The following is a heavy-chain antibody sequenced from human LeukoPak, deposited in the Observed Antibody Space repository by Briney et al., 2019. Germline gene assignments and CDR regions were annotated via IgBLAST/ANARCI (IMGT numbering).Heavy chain of an antibody. CDR1: GFTFSSYS. J-gene: IGHJ6*02. CDR2: ISSSSSYI. D-gene: IGHD6-13*01. Sequence: GGSLRLSCAASGFTFSSYSMNWVRQAPGKGLEWVSSISSSSSYIYYADSVKGRFTISRDNAKNSLYLQMNGLRAEDTAVYYCARDFTAADTYYYYGMDVWGQGTTVTVSS. V-gene: IGHV3-21*01. CDR3: ARDFTAADTYYYYGMDV.